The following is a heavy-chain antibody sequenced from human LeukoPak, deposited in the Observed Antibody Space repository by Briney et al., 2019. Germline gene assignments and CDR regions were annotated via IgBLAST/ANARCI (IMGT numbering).Heavy chain of an antibody. D-gene: IGHD6-13*01. V-gene: IGHV1-46*01. J-gene: IGHJ4*02. Sequence: ASVKVSCKASGYTFTSYYMHWVRQAPGQGLEWMGIINPSGGSTSYARKLQGRVTMTRDTSTSTVYMELSSLRSEDTAVYYCARDGGVAAAGTPNSYFDYWGQGTLVTVSS. CDR2: INPSGGST. CDR3: ARDGGVAAAGTPNSYFDY. CDR1: GYTFTSYY.